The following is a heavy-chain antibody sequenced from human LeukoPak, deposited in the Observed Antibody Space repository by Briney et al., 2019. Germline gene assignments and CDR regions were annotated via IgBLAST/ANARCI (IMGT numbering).Heavy chain of an antibody. CDR3: ARGEVYGSGSYYHYYMDV. CDR2: IYYSGST. CDR1: GGSISSYY. D-gene: IGHD3-10*01. V-gene: IGHV4-59*01. Sequence: SETLSLTCTVSGGSISSYYWSWLRQPPGKGLEWIGYIYYSGSTNYNPSLKSRVTISVDTSKNQFSLKLSSVTAADTGVYFCARGEVYGSGSYYHYYMDVWGKGTTVTVSS. J-gene: IGHJ6*03.